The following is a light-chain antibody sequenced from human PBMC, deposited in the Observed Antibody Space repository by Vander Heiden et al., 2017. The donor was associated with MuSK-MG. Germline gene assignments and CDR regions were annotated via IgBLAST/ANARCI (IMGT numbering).Light chain of an antibody. Sequence: DIQRTQSPSSLSASVGDRVTITCRASQGIRNDLGWHQQKPGKAPKRLIYAAYRLRSEVQSRVRGSGCGTEFTLAISSPQPREFADYYCRQHNSYPWTFGQGTKVEIK. CDR3: RQHNSYPWT. CDR2: AAY. J-gene: IGKJ1*01. CDR1: QGIRND. V-gene: IGKV1-17*01.